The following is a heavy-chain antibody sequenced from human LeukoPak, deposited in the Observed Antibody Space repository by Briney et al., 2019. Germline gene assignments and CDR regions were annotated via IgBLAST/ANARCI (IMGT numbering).Heavy chain of an antibody. J-gene: IGHJ6*03. CDR3: ARKNRRVVRGGMDV. CDR1: GGPFSGYY. D-gene: IGHD3-10*01. Sequence: SETLSLTCAVYGGPFSGYYWSWIRQPPGKGLEWIGEINHSGSTNYNPSLKSRVTISVDTSKNQFSLKLSSVTAADTAVYYCARKNRRVVRGGMDVWGKGTTVTISS. CDR2: INHSGST. V-gene: IGHV4-34*01.